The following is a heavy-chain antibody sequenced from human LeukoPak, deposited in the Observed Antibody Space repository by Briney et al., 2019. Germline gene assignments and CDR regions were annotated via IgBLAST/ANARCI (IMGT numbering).Heavy chain of an antibody. CDR2: ISGSGAST. J-gene: IGHJ4*02. V-gene: IGHV3-23*01. CDR3: ARDPTYYDSSGYLDY. CDR1: GFTFSSYA. Sequence: PGGSLRLSCAASGFTFSSYAMSWLRQAPGQGLEWVSAISGSGASTYYADSVKGRFTISRDNSTTTLYLQMSSLRAEDTAVYYCARDPTYYDSSGYLDYWGQGTLVTVSS. D-gene: IGHD3-22*01.